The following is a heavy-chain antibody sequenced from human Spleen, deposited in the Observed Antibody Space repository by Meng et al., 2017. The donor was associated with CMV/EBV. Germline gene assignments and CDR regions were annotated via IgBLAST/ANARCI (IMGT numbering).Heavy chain of an antibody. CDR2: ISSSGSTI. D-gene: IGHD6-13*01. CDR3: ARVHSISSSWRDYYYYYGMDV. CDR1: GFTFSDYY. J-gene: IGHJ6*02. V-gene: IGHV3-11*04. Sequence: GGSLRLSCAASGFTFSDYYMSWIRQAPGKGLEWVSYISSSGSTIYYADSVKGRFTISRDNAKNSLYLQMNSLRAEDTAVYYCARVHSISSSWRDYYYYYGMDVWGQGTTVTVSS.